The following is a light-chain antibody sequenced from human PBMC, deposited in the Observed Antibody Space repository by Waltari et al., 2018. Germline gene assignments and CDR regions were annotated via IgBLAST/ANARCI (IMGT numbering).Light chain of an antibody. CDR1: QSVGTG. J-gene: IGKJ2*01. CDR3: QQYSSFST. CDR2: MAS. V-gene: IGKV1-5*03. Sequence: DIQITQSPSTLSGSVGDRVTISCRASQSVGTGLAWYQQKPGKAPKLLIYMASSVDSGVPSRFRGSGSGTDFPLTISRLQPDDFATYSCQQYSSFSTFGQGTK.